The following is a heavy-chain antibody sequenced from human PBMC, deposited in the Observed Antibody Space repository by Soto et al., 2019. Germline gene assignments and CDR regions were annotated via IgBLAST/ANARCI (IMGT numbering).Heavy chain of an antibody. CDR1: GFTFSDYY. D-gene: IGHD3-16*01. Sequence: GGSLRLSCAASGFTFSDYYMSWIRQAPGKGLEWVSYISSSGSTIYYADSVKGRFTISRDNSKNMLYLQMNSLRPEDTAVYYCEKPHVFKTMMRADYWGQGTQVTVSS. CDR3: EKPHVFKTMMRADY. CDR2: ISSSGSTI. J-gene: IGHJ4*02. V-gene: IGHV3-11*04.